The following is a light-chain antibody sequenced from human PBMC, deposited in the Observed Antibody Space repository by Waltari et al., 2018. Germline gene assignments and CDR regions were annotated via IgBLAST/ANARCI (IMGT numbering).Light chain of an antibody. Sequence: QSALTQPASVSGSPGQSITISCTGTSSDVGGYNYVSWYQQHPGKAPKLMIYDVSKRPSVVSNRFSGSKSGNTASLTISGLQAEDEADYYCCSYAGSSTVFGGGTKLTVL. V-gene: IGLV2-23*02. J-gene: IGLJ2*01. CDR1: SSDVGGYNY. CDR2: DVS. CDR3: CSYAGSSTV.